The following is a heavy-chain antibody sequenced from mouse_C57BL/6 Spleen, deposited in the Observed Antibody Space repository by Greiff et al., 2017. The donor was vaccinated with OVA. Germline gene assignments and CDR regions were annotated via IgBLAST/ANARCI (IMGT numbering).Heavy chain of an antibody. J-gene: IGHJ3*01. CDR3: ARPYYGSSYPFAY. CDR1: GYTFTGYW. Sequence: QVQLQQSGAELMKPGASVKLSCKATGYTFTGYWIEWVKQRPGHGLEWIGEILPGSGSTNYNEKFKGKATFTADTSSNTAYMQLSSLTTDDSAIYYCARPYYGSSYPFAYWGQGTLVTVSA. D-gene: IGHD1-1*01. V-gene: IGHV1-9*01. CDR2: ILPGSGST.